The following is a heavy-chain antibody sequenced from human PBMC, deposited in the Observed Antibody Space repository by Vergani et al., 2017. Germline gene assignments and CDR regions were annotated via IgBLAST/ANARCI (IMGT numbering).Heavy chain of an antibody. D-gene: IGHD3-22*01. CDR2: ISYDGSNK. Sequence: QVQLVEFGGGVVQPGRSLRLSCAASGFTFSSYAMHWVRQAPGKGLEWVAVISYDGSNKYYADSVKGRFTISRDNSKNTLYLQMNSLRAEDTAVYYCARGDYYDSSGYYPYYFDYWGQGTLVTVSS. J-gene: IGHJ4*02. CDR1: GFTFSSYA. CDR3: ARGDYYDSSGYYPYYFDY. V-gene: IGHV3-30*01.